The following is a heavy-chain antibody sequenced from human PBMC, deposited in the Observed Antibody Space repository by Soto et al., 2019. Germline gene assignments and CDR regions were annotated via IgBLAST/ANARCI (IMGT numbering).Heavy chain of an antibody. D-gene: IGHD2-2*01. Sequence: QVQLVQSGAEVKKPGSSVKVSCKASGGTFSSYAISWVRQAPGQGLEWMGGIIPIFGTANYAQKFQGRVTSTADESTSTAYMERRRLRAEDTAGYYCARGKDIGLVPAKYYFDYWGQGTLVTVSS. CDR2: IIPIFGTA. J-gene: IGHJ4*02. CDR3: ARGKDIGLVPAKYYFDY. CDR1: GGTFSSYA. V-gene: IGHV1-69*12.